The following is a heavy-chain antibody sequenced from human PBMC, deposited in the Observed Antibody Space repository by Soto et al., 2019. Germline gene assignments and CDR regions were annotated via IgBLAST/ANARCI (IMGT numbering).Heavy chain of an antibody. CDR3: ARLPYCSSASSYTGGHWYYYYGMGV. D-gene: IGHD2-2*02. CDR1: GYSFTSYW. V-gene: IGHV5-51*01. CDR2: IYPGDSDT. Sequence: GESLKISCKGSGYSFTSYWIGWVRQMPGKGLEWMGIIYPGDSDTRYSPSFQGHVTISVDKSVNTSYLQWSSLKASDSAMYYCARLPYCSSASSYTGGHWYYYYGMGVWGQGTPVTVSS. J-gene: IGHJ6*02.